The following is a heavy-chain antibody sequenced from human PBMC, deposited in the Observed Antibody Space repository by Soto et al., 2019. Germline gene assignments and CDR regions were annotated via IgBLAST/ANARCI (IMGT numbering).Heavy chain of an antibody. J-gene: IGHJ4*02. CDR2: ISADGSDK. Sequence: QVQLVESGGGVVHPWRSLRLSCAASGFTFSNFGMHWGRQAPGKGLEWGAAISADGSDKYFSDSVNGRFTISRDNSKNPLFQQMNILRVEDTAVYYCTKGSEVARQELDYLSQGTLVTVSS. CDR1: GFTFSNFG. CDR3: TKGSEVARQELDY. V-gene: IGHV3-30*18. D-gene: IGHD3-3*01.